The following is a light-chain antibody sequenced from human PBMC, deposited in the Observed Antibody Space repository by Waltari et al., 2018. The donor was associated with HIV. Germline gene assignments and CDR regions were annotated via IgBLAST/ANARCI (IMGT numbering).Light chain of an antibody. V-gene: IGKV3D-15*01. Sequence: EMVMTQSPATLSVSPGERATLSCRASQSVSSNLAWYQQKPGQAPRLLIYDASTRATGIPARFSGSGSGTEFTLTISSLQSEDSAVYYCQQYNNWYTFARGTKLEIK. J-gene: IGKJ2*01. CDR1: QSVSSN. CDR2: DAS. CDR3: QQYNNWYT.